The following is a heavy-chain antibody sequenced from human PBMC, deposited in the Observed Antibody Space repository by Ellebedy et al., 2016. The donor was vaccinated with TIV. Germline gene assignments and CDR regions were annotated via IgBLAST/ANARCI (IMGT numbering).Heavy chain of an antibody. V-gene: IGHV3-74*01. Sequence: GGSLRLSXTASGFTFSSYWMHWVRQAPGKGLVWVSRINSDGSLTHYADSVRGRFTISRDYAKNTVFLQMSSLGVEDTAVYYCVRDNTGSSPSYFYGADVWGQGTLVTVSS. CDR1: GFTFSSYW. CDR3: VRDNTGSSPSYFYGADV. D-gene: IGHD4-17*01. J-gene: IGHJ4*02. CDR2: INSDGSLT.